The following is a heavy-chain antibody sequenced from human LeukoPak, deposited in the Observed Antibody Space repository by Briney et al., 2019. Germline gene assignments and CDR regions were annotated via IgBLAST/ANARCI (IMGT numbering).Heavy chain of an antibody. J-gene: IGHJ4*02. V-gene: IGHV4-38-2*02. CDR2: IYHSGST. CDR3: ARVDTAMVNFDY. Sequence: KTSETLSLTCTVSGYSISSGYYWGWIRQPPGKGLEWIGSIYHSGSTYYNPSLKSRVTISVDTSKNQFSLKLSSVTAADTAVYYCARVDTAMVNFDYWGQGTLVTVSS. D-gene: IGHD5-18*01. CDR1: GYSISSGYY.